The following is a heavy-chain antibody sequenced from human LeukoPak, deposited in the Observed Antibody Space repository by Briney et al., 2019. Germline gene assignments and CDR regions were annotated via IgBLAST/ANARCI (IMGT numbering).Heavy chain of an antibody. Sequence: GESLNISCKGSGYSFTNYWIGWVRQMPGQGLEWMGLIYPRDSEIRNSPSFQGQVTISADKSINTAYLQWSSLKASDTAMYYCARLSRITMVRGAMDAWGQGTPVTVSS. CDR2: IYPRDSEI. D-gene: IGHD3-10*01. CDR3: ARLSRITMVRGAMDA. V-gene: IGHV5-51*01. J-gene: IGHJ6*02. CDR1: GYSFTNYW.